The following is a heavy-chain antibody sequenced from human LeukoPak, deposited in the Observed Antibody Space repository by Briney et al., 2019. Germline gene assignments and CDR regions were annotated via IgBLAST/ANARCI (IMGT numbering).Heavy chain of an antibody. Sequence: GGSLRLSCEASGFTFRSHWMSWVRQAPGKGLEWVANIHQYGGEKYYVDSMRGRFTISRDNAKNSLYLQMSSLRAEDTAVYYCARNTAGLDYWGQGTQVTVSS. J-gene: IGHJ4*02. CDR3: ARNTAGLDY. V-gene: IGHV3-7*01. CDR1: GFTFRSHW. CDR2: IHQYGGEK. D-gene: IGHD5-18*01.